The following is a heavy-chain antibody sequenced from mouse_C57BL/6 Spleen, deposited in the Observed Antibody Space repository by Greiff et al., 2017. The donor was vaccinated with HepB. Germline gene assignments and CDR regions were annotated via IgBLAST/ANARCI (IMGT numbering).Heavy chain of an antibody. J-gene: IGHJ1*03. CDR1: GYTFTSYW. Sequence: QVQLQQSGAELAKPGASVKLSCKASGYTFTSYWMHWVKQRPGQGLEWIGYINPSSGYTKYNQKFKDKATLTADKSSSKAYMQLSSLTYEDSAVYDCARHYGSSDWYFDVWGTGTTVTVSS. CDR3: ARHYGSSDWYFDV. V-gene: IGHV1-7*01. D-gene: IGHD1-1*01. CDR2: INPSSGYT.